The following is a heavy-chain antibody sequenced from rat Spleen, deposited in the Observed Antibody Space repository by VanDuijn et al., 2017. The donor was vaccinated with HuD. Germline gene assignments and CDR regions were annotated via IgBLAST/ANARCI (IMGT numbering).Heavy chain of an antibody. Sequence: EVQLVESGAGLVQPGRSMNLSCAASGFTFSNFYMAWVRQAPTKGLEWVASITAGGDDTYYRDSVKGRFTISRDNAKSILYLQMNSLRSEDTATYYCTRGGRAMDAWGQGASVTVSS. D-gene: IGHD1-11*01. CDR3: TRGGRAMDA. V-gene: IGHV5-25*01. CDR1: GFTFSNFY. CDR2: ITAGGDDT. J-gene: IGHJ4*01.